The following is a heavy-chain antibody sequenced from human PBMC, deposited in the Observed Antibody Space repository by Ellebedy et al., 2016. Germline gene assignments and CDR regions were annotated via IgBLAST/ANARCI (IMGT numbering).Heavy chain of an antibody. V-gene: IGHV3-23*01. J-gene: IGHJ3*02. Sequence: GESLKISCAASGFTFSSYAMSWVRQAPGKGLEWVSAISGSGGSTYYADSVKGRFTISRDNSKNTLYLQMNDLRAEDTALYYCAERLQANDAFDIWGQGTMVTVSS. CDR1: GFTFSSYA. D-gene: IGHD5-24*01. CDR2: ISGSGGST. CDR3: AERLQANDAFDI.